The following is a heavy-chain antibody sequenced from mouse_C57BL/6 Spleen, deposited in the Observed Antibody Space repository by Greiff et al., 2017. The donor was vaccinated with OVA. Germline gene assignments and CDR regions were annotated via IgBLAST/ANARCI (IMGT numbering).Heavy chain of an antibody. CDR3: ASNSNSSWFAY. D-gene: IGHD2-5*01. CDR2: IDPSDSYT. J-gene: IGHJ3*01. CDR1: GYTFTSYW. Sequence: QVQLQQPGAELVMPGASVKLSCKASGYTFTSYWMHWVKQRPGQGLEWIGEIDPSDSYTNYNQKFKGKSTLTVDKSSSTAYMQLSSLTSEDAAVYYCASNSNSSWFAYWGQGTLVTVSA. V-gene: IGHV1-69*01.